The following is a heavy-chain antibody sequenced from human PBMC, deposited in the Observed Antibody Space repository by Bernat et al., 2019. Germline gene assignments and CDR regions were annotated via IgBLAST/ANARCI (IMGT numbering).Heavy chain of an antibody. Sequence: QVQLVESGGGLVKPGGSLRLSCAASGFTFSDYYMSWIRQAPGKGLEGVSYISSSSSYTNYADSVKGRFTISRDNAKNSLYLQMNSLRAEDTAVYYCARVVGAAYNWFDPWGQGTLVTVSS. CDR1: GFTFSDYY. D-gene: IGHD1-26*01. V-gene: IGHV3-11*06. CDR3: ARVVGAAYNWFDP. J-gene: IGHJ5*02. CDR2: ISSSSSYT.